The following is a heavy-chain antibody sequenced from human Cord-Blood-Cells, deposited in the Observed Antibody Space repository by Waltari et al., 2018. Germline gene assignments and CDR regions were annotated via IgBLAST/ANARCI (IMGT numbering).Heavy chain of an antibody. V-gene: IGHV4-34*01. CDR1: GGSFSGYY. Sequence: QVQLQQWGAGLLKPSETLSLTCAVYGGSFSGYYWSWIRQPPGKGLEWSGEINHSGSTNYNPSLKSRVTISVDTSKNQFSLKLSSVTAADTAVYYCARGSSSSPFDYWGQGTLVTVSS. CDR2: INHSGST. J-gene: IGHJ4*02. D-gene: IGHD6-6*01. CDR3: ARGSSSSPFDY.